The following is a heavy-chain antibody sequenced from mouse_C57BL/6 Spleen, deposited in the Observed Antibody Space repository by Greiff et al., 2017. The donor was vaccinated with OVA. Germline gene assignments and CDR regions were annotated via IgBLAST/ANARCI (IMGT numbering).Heavy chain of an antibody. CDR1: GYTFTSYW. Sequence: VQLQQPGAELVRPGSSVKLSCKASGYTFTSYWMHWVKQRPIQGLEWIGNIDPSDSETHYNQKFKDKATLTVDKSSSTAYMQLSSLTSEDSAVYDCARSYYSNPFGYWGQGTTLTVSS. V-gene: IGHV1-52*01. J-gene: IGHJ2*01. CDR3: ARSYYSNPFGY. D-gene: IGHD2-5*01. CDR2: IDPSDSET.